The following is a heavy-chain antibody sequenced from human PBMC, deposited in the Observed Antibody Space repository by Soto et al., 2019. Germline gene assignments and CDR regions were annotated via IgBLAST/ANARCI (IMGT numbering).Heavy chain of an antibody. V-gene: IGHV1-18*01. D-gene: IGHD3-10*01. J-gene: IGHJ6*02. CDR1: GYTFSRYG. Sequence: QAQLVQSGAEVKKPGASVKVSCKASGYTFSRYGISWVRQAPGQGLEWMGWISAYNGNTNYAQKVQGRVTMTTDTSTSTAYMELRSLRSDDTAVYYCARHRGVPALSGMDVWGRGTTVTVSS. CDR3: ARHRGVPALSGMDV. CDR2: ISAYNGNT.